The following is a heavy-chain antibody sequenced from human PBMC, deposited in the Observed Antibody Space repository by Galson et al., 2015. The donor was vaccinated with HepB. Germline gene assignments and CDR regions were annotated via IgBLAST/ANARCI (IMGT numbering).Heavy chain of an antibody. Sequence: SVKVSCKASGYTFTGYYMHWVRQAPGQGLEWMGWINPNSGGTNYAQKFQGRVTMTRDTSISTAYMELSRLRSDDTAVYYCARGSYCGGDCYYEEYYYYGMDVWGQGTTVTVSS. CDR1: GYTFTGYY. CDR2: INPNSGGT. J-gene: IGHJ6*02. CDR3: ARGSYCGGDCYYEEYYYYGMDV. D-gene: IGHD2-21*02. V-gene: IGHV1-2*02.